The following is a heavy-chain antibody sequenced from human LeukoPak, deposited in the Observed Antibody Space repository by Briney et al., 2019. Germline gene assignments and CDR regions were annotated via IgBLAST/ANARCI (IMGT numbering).Heavy chain of an antibody. CDR1: GLTFGDLS. V-gene: IGHV3-49*04. CDR3: TRTGLVDFDS. Sequence: PGGSLRLSCAGSGLTFGDLSISWVRQAAGKGLEWVAFIRRTAYGGAAEYAASVKGRFFLSRDDSKSVVHLQMNSLKTDDTAIYYCTRTGLVDFDSWGQGSRVTVSP. D-gene: IGHD1-14*01. J-gene: IGHJ4*02. CDR2: IRRTAYGGAA.